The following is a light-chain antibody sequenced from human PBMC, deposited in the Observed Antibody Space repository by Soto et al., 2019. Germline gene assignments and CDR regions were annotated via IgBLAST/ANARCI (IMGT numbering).Light chain of an antibody. CDR1: SSDVGKYNC. V-gene: IGLV2-14*01. J-gene: IGLJ1*01. CDR3: SSYTTSNTLV. Sequence: QSALTQPASVSGSPGQSITTSCTGTSSDVGKYNCVSWYQQHPGKAPKLLIYEVSSRPSGVSNRFSGSKSGNTASLTISGLQTEDEADYYCSSYTTSNTLVFGTGTKLTVL. CDR2: EVS.